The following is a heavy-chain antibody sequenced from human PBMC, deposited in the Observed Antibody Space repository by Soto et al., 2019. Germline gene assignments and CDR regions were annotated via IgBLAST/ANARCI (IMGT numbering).Heavy chain of an antibody. V-gene: IGHV3-53*01. J-gene: IGHJ6*02. CDR1: GFTVSSNY. D-gene: IGHD5-18*01. CDR3: ARDGGRYSYGSLLVNPPDV. CDR2: IYSGGST. Sequence: PGGSLRLSCAASGFTVSSNYMIWVRQAPGKGLEWVSVIYSGGSTYYADSVKGRFTISRDNSKNTLYLQMNSLRAEDTAVYYCARDGGRYSYGSLLVNPPDVWGQGTTVTVS.